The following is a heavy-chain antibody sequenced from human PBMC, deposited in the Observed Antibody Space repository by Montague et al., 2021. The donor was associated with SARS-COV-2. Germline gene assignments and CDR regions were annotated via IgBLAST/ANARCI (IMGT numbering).Heavy chain of an antibody. Sequence: SLRLSCAASGFTFSNFEMNWVRQAPGKGLEWISYITGSGDVLFYADSVKGRFTISRDNPKNSLHLQMNSLRDEDTAIYYCARDQGMATDFWGQGTLVTVSS. CDR3: ARDQGMATDF. CDR2: ITGSGDVL. J-gene: IGHJ4*02. V-gene: IGHV3-48*03. D-gene: IGHD5-24*01. CDR1: GFTFSNFE.